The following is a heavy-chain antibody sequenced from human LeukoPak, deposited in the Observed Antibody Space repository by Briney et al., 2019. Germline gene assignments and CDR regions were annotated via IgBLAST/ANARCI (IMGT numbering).Heavy chain of an antibody. V-gene: IGHV3-21*01. D-gene: IGHD1-20*01. J-gene: IGHJ4*02. CDR2: ISSSSTYI. CDR3: ARAITAAQYFFDY. Sequence: GGSLRLSCAGSGFTFCSYSMNWVRQAPGKGLEWVASISSSSTYIYYADSVKGRSTISRDNAKKSLDLQLNSLRAEDTAVYYCARAITAAQYFFDYWGQGTQVTVSS. CDR1: GFTFCSYS.